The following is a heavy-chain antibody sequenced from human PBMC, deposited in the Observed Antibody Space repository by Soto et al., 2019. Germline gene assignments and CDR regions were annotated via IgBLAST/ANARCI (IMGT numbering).Heavy chain of an antibody. CDR2: IIPIFGTT. Sequence: QVQLVQSGAEVKKPGSSVKVSCKASGGTFSSYAISWVRQAPGQGLEWIGGIIPIFGTTNYAQKFQGRVTITADESTSTAYMKLSSLRSEDTAVYLCVRGGGFGSYDIYHYFDYWGQGTLVTVSS. V-gene: IGHV1-69*01. CDR3: VRGGGFGSYDIYHYFDY. D-gene: IGHD3-9*01. CDR1: GGTFSSYA. J-gene: IGHJ4*02.